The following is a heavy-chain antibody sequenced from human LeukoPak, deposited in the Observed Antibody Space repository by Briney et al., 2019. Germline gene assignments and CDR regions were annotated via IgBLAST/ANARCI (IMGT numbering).Heavy chain of an antibody. CDR1: GYKFTNYW. Sequence: GESLKISCKGSGYKFTNYWIGWVRQMPGKGLEWMGIIYPGDSNTRYSPSFQGQVTISADKSISTAYLQWNSLKASDTAMYYCARQTLVGANDYWGQGTLVTVSS. V-gene: IGHV5-51*01. CDR2: IYPGDSNT. D-gene: IGHD1-26*01. CDR3: ARQTLVGANDY. J-gene: IGHJ4*02.